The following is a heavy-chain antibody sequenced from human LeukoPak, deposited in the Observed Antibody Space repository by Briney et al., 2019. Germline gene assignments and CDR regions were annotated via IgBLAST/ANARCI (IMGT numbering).Heavy chain of an antibody. V-gene: IGHV4-34*01. CDR1: GGSFSANY. D-gene: IGHD3-22*01. Sequence: NPSETLSLTCAVPGGSFSANYWSWIRQPPGGGLEWIAEIYPSGATQYNPSLTGRVTISADRSKSQFSLRLSSVTAADTAVYYCAGYQLWFQNDVWGQGTLVTVSS. CDR3: AGYQLWFQNDV. J-gene: IGHJ4*02. CDR2: IYPSGAT.